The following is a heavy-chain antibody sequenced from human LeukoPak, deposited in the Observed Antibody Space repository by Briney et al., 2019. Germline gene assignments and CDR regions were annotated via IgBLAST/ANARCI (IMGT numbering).Heavy chain of an antibody. V-gene: IGHV1-2*02. CDR2: INPNSGGT. D-gene: IGHD2-2*02. CDR1: EYTFTGYY. CDR3: AREEAYCTSSSCHIDY. J-gene: IGHJ4*02. Sequence: ASVKVSCKASEYTFTGYYLHWVRQAPGQGLEWMGWINPNSGGTNYAQEFQGRVTMTRDTSISTAYMELSRLRSDDTAVYYCAREEAYCTSSSCHIDYWGQGTLVTVSS.